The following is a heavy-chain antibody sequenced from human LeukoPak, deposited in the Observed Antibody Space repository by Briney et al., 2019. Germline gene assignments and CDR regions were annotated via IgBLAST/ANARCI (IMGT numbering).Heavy chain of an antibody. V-gene: IGHV4-30-4*01. CDR2: TYYSGST. J-gene: IGHJ4*02. Sequence: PSETLSLTCTVSGGSISSGDYYWSWIRQPPGKGLEWIGYTYYSGSTYYNPSLKSRVTISVDTSKNQFSLKLSSVTAADTAVYYCARQMRAYYDSSGYYYVMPGFDYWGQGTLVTVSS. D-gene: IGHD3-22*01. CDR3: ARQMRAYYDSSGYYYVMPGFDY. CDR1: GGSISSGDYY.